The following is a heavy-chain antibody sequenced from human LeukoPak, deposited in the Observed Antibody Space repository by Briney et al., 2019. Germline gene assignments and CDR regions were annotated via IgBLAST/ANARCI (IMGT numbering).Heavy chain of an antibody. D-gene: IGHD3-22*01. J-gene: IGHJ3*02. V-gene: IGHV3-21*01. Sequence: GGSLRLSCAASGFTFSSYSVNWVRQARGKGLEWVSSISSRSSYIYYADSVRGRFTISRDNAKNSLYLQMNSLGAEDTAVYYCARDAADSSGYYYGIDAFDIWGQGTMVTVSS. CDR1: GFTFSSYS. CDR3: ARDAADSSGYYYGIDAFDI. CDR2: ISSRSSYI.